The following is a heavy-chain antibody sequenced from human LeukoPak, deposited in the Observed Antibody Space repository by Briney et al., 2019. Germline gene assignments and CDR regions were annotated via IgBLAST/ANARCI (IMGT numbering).Heavy chain of an antibody. Sequence: GGSLRLSCAASGFTFSSYWMHWVRQGPGKGLVWVSRIKSDGSDPSYADSVKGRFIISRDNAKSTLYLQMNSLRAEDTAVYYCAKDRDPMPSRGMDVWGQGITVAVSS. CDR3: AKDRDPMPSRGMDV. V-gene: IGHV3-74*01. D-gene: IGHD2-2*01. CDR2: IKSDGSDP. J-gene: IGHJ6*02. CDR1: GFTFSSYW.